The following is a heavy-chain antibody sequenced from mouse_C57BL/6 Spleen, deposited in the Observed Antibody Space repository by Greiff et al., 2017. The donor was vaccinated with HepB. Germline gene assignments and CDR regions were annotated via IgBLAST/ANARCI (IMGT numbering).Heavy chain of an antibody. D-gene: IGHD2-3*01. CDR2: IYPGDGDT. CDR1: GYAFSSSW. V-gene: IGHV1-82*01. CDR3: ARSDGPQYFDD. J-gene: IGHJ1*03. Sequence: VQLQESGPELVKPGASVKISCKASGYAFSSSWMNWVKQRPGKGLEWIGRIYPGDGDTNYNGKFKGKAKLTADKSSSTAYMQLSSLTSEDSAVYFCARSDGPQYFDDWGTGTTVTVSS.